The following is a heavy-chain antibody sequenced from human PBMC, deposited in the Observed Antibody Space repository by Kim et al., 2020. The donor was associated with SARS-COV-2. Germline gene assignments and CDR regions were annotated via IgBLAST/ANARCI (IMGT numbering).Heavy chain of an antibody. D-gene: IGHD2-15*01. Sequence: KDYAEAVKGKVTNTRDNSKNTLYMQMNSLSAEDSAVYYCARRSASYIDYWGQGTMVIVSS. CDR2: K. CDR3: ARRSASYIDY. J-gene: IGHJ4*03. V-gene: IGHV3-33*03.